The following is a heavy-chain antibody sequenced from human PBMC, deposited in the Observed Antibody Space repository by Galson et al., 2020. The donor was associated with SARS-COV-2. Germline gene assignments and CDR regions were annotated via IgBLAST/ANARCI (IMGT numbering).Heavy chain of an antibody. V-gene: IGHV3-33*01. J-gene: IGHJ4*02. CDR2: IWYDGSNK. CDR1: GFTFSSYG. CDR3: ARDLQISYYGGNPYVDY. D-gene: IGHD4-17*01. Sequence: GESLKISCAASGFTFSSYGMHWVRQAPGKGLEWVAVIWYDGSNKYYADSVKGRFTISRDNSKNTLYLQMNSLRAEDTAVYYCARDLQISYYGGNPYVDYWGQGTLVTVSS.